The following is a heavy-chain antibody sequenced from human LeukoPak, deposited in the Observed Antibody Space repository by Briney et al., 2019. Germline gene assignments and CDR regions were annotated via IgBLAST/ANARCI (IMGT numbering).Heavy chain of an antibody. CDR2: IYYSGST. V-gene: IGHV4-30-4*01. CDR1: GGSISSGDYY. J-gene: IGHJ5*02. D-gene: IGHD3-22*01. Sequence: PSETLSLTCTVSGGSISSGDYYWSWIRQPPGKGLEWIGYIYYSGSTYYNPSLKSRVTISVDTSKNQFSLKLGSVPAADTAVYSCARVDYSYDSSGYPNWFDPWGQGTLVTVSS. CDR3: ARVDYSYDSSGYPNWFDP.